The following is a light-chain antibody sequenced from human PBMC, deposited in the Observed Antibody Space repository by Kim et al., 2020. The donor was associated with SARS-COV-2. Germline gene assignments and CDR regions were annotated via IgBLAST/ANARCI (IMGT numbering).Light chain of an antibody. CDR1: ITDVGAYAY. Sequence: PGQSITISCTGSITDVGAYAYVSWFQQYPGKAPKLMIYEISKRPSGVPNRFSGSKSGNTASLTISGLQAEDEAHYYCSSYTTISTVVFGGGTKVTVL. V-gene: IGLV2-14*01. J-gene: IGLJ3*02. CDR2: EIS. CDR3: SSYTTISTVV.